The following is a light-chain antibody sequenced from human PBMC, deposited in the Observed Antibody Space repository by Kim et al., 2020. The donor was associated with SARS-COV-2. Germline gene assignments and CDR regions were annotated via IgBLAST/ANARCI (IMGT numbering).Light chain of an antibody. CDR1: QGINSY. V-gene: IGKV1-9*01. J-gene: IGKJ4*01. CDR3: QQVKRYPIT. CDR2: DAS. Sequence: TQMTQSPSSLSASVGDRVTITCRASQGINSYLAWYQQKPGKVPKLLISDASTLQSGVPSRFGGSGSDTEFTLIISSLQPEDFATYYCQQVKRYPITFGGGTKVDIK.